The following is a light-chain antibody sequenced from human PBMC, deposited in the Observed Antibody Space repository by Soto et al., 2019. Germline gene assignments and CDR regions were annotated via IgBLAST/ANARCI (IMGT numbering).Light chain of an antibody. CDR3: QQYGTLPPT. V-gene: IGKV3-20*01. CDR2: GAS. J-gene: IGKJ4*01. CDR1: QTVTNTY. Sequence: EIVLTQSPGTLSLSPGERATLSCRASQTVTNTYLAWYQQKSGQAPNFLIYGASNRATGIPDRFSGSGPGTDFTLTISRLEPEDFAVYYCQQYGTLPPTFGGGTKVEI.